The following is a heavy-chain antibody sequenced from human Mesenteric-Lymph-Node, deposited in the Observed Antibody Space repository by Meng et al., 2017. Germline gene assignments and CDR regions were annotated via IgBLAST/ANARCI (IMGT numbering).Heavy chain of an antibody. CDR2: IYYGGST. CDR3: VANDYGDWYLDL. Sequence: RHLQGAGPGLVKPSGTLSLTCTVSGGSISRSSYYWGWSRQPPGKGLEWVASIYYGGSTYSNPSLRSRVTISVDTSKNQFSLTLSSVTAADTAVYYCVANDYGDWYLDLWGRGTLVTVSS. CDR1: GGSISRSSYY. J-gene: IGHJ2*01. V-gene: IGHV4-39*07. D-gene: IGHD4-17*01.